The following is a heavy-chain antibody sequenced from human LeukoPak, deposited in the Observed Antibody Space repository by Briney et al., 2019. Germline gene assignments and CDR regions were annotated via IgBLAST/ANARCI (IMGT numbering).Heavy chain of an antibody. J-gene: IGHJ6*03. CDR2: IIPIFGTA. V-gene: IGHV1-69*05. CDR3: ARGVVAAATDRNYYYYYMDV. CDR1: GGTFSSYA. D-gene: IGHD2-15*01. Sequence: SVKVSCKASGGTFSSYAISWVRQAPGQGLEWMGGIIPIFGTANYAQKFQGRVTITTDESTSTAYMELSSLRSEDTAVYYCARGVVAAATDRNYYYYYMDVWGKGTTVTVSS.